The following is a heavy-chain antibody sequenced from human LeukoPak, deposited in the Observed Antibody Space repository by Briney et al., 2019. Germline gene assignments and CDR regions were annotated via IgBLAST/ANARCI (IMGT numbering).Heavy chain of an antibody. D-gene: IGHD6-13*01. J-gene: IGHJ6*03. CDR2: ISSSSSYI. CDR1: GFTFSSYS. Sequence: GGSLRLSCAASGFTFSSYSMNWVRQAPGKGLEWVSSISSSSSYIYYADSVKGRFTISRDNAKNTLYLQMNSLRAEDTAVYYCARDSSLYYHYYYYMDVWGKGTTVTVSS. CDR3: ARDSSLYYHYYYYMDV. V-gene: IGHV3-21*01.